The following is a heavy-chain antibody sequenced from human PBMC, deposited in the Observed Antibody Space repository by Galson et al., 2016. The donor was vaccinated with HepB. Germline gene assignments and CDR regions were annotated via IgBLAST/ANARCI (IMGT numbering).Heavy chain of an antibody. D-gene: IGHD3-22*01. V-gene: IGHV3-30-3*01. J-gene: IGHJ4*02. CDR2: ISYDGYIK. CDR1: GFTFSTYA. Sequence: SLRLSCAASGFTFSTYAMHWVRQAPGKGLKWVALISYDGYIKYYADSVKGRFTVSRDNSKNTLSLQMNSLRAEDTAEYYCARGYYDSSGHYLDYWGRGTLVTDSS. CDR3: ARGYYDSSGHYLDY.